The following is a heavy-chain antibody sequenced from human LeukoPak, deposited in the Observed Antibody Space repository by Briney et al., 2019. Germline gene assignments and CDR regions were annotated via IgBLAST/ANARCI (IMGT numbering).Heavy chain of an antibody. V-gene: IGHV1-18*01. CDR1: GYTFTSFG. D-gene: IGHD3/OR15-3a*01. Sequence: ASVKVSCKASGYTFTSFGISWVRQAPGQGLERMGWISAYNGNTKSAQKFQGRVTMTTDTSTNTAYMELRSLRSDDTAVFYCVRDLGVGTSMIFFDYWGQGTLVTVSS. CDR3: VRDLGVGTSMIFFDY. CDR2: ISAYNGNT. J-gene: IGHJ4*02.